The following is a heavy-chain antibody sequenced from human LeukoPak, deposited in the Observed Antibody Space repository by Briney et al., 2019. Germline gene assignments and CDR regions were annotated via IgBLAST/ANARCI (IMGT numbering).Heavy chain of an antibody. CDR3: ATGTTKEGYFDY. CDR2: VDPEDGET. D-gene: IGHD1-7*01. V-gene: IGHV1-69-2*01. J-gene: IGHJ4*02. Sequence: ASVKVSCKVSGYTFTDYYMHWVQQAPGKGLEWMGLVDPEDGETIYAEKFQGRVTITADTSTDTAYMELSSLRSEDTAVYYCATGTTKEGYFDYWGQGTPVTVSS. CDR1: GYTFTDYY.